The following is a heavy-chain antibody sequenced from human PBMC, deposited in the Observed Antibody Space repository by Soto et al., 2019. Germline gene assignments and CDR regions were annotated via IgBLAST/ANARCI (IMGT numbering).Heavy chain of an antibody. J-gene: IGHJ4*02. Sequence: PSETLSLTCAVSGYSISSGYYWGWIRQPPGKGLEWIGGIYHSGSTYYNPSLKSRVTISVDTSKNQFSLKLSSVTAADTAVYYCAREGVVSDYWGQGTLVTVTS. D-gene: IGHD2-15*01. CDR2: IYHSGST. CDR1: GYSISSGYY. V-gene: IGHV4-38-2*02. CDR3: AREGVVSDY.